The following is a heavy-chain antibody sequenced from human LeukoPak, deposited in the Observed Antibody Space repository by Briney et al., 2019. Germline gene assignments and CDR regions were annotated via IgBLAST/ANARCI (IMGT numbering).Heavy chain of an antibody. CDR2: IIPILGTA. CDR1: GGTFSSYA. Sequence: SVKVSCKASGGTFSSYAISWVRQAPGQGLEWMGGIIPILGTANYAQKFQGRVTITADESTSTAYMELSSLRSEDTAVYYCARGLYYDFWSGYSPFDYWGQGTLVAVSS. J-gene: IGHJ4*02. D-gene: IGHD3-3*01. CDR3: ARGLYYDFWSGYSPFDY. V-gene: IGHV1-69*13.